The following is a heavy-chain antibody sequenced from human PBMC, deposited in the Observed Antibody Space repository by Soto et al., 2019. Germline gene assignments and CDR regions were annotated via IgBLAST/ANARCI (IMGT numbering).Heavy chain of an antibody. CDR2: INPSGGST. J-gene: IGHJ6*02. D-gene: IGHD5-18*01. V-gene: IGHV1-46*01. CDR1: GYTFTSYY. CDR3: AAAQVDTAMVYYYGMDV. Sequence: ASVKVSCKASGYTFTSYYMHWVRQAPGQGLEWMGIINPSGGSTSYAQKFQGRVTMTRDTSTSTVYMELSSLRSEDTAVYYCAAAQVDTAMVYYYGMDVWGQGTTVTVSS.